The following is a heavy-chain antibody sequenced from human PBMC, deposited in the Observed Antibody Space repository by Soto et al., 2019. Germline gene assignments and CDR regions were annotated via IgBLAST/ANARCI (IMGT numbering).Heavy chain of an antibody. V-gene: IGHV1-18*01. D-gene: IGHD6-19*01. Sequence: ASVKVSCKASGYTFTSYGISWVRQAPGEGLEWMGWISAYNGKTNYAQKLQGRVTMTTDTSTSTAYMELRSLRSADTAVYPCASGYSSGWYSDYWGQGTLVTVSS. CDR3: ASGYSSGWYSDY. CDR1: GYTFTSYG. CDR2: ISAYNGKT. J-gene: IGHJ4*02.